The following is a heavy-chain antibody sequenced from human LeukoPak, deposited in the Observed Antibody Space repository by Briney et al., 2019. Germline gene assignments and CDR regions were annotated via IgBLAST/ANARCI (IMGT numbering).Heavy chain of an antibody. Sequence: GASVKVSCKASGYTFTGYYMHWVRQAPGQGLEWMGWMNPNSGNTGYAQKFQGRVTITRNTSISTAYMELSSLRSEDTAVYYCARETLGAVYDSSGYTSQTDQVYYYYMDVWGKGTTVTVSS. CDR2: MNPNSGNT. V-gene: IGHV1-8*03. CDR1: GYTFTGYY. CDR3: ARETLGAVYDSSGYTSQTDQVYYYYMDV. D-gene: IGHD3-22*01. J-gene: IGHJ6*03.